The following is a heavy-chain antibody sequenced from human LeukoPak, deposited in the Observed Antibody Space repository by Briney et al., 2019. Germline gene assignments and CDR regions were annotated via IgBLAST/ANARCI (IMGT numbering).Heavy chain of an antibody. J-gene: IGHJ4*02. CDR1: GGSISSGGYY. Sequence: SETLSLTCTVSGGSISSGGYYWSWIRQPPGKGLEWIGYIYHSGSTYYNPSLKSRVTISVDRSKNQFSLKLSSVTAADTAVYYCARGDQTGDLDYWGQRTLVTVSS. V-gene: IGHV4-30-2*01. CDR2: IYHSGST. D-gene: IGHD7-27*01. CDR3: ARGDQTGDLDY.